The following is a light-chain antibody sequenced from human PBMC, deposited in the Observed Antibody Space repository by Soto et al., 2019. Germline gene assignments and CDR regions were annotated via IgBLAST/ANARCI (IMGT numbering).Light chain of an antibody. CDR1: SSDVGGHNH. V-gene: IGLV2-8*01. CDR3: SSYAGSMNLI. Sequence: QSALTQPPSASGSPGQSVTISCTGSSSDVGGHNHVSWYQQHPGKAPKLMIYEVSKRPSGVPDRFSGSKSVNTASLTVSGLQAEDEADYYCSSYAGSMNLIFGGGTKVPVL. CDR2: EVS. J-gene: IGLJ2*01.